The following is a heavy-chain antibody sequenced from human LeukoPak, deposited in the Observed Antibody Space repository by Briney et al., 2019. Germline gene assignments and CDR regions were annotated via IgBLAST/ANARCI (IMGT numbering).Heavy chain of an antibody. J-gene: IGHJ5*02. V-gene: IGHV3-48*03. CDR2: ISSSGSTI. CDR3: AKDPYYYGSGGWFDP. CDR1: GFTFSSYE. Sequence: GSLSLSCAASGFTFSSYEMNWVRQAPGKGMEWVSYISSSGSTIYYAASVKGRFTISRDNAKNSLYLQVNSLRPEDTAVYFCAKDPYYYGSGGWFDPWGQGTQLTVSS. D-gene: IGHD3-10*01.